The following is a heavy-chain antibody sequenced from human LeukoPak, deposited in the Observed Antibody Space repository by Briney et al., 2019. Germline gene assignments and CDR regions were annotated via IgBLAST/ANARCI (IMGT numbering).Heavy chain of an antibody. D-gene: IGHD1-26*01. V-gene: IGHV1-2*06. CDR2: INPNSGGT. CDR1: GYTFTGYY. CDR3: ARDRAIIVGATPGIGY. J-gene: IGHJ4*02. Sequence: ASVKVSCTASGYTFTGYYMHWVRQAPGQGLEWMGRINPNSGGTNYAQKFQGRVTMTRDTSISTTYMELSRLRSDDTAVYYCARDRAIIVGATPGIGYWGQGTLVTVSS.